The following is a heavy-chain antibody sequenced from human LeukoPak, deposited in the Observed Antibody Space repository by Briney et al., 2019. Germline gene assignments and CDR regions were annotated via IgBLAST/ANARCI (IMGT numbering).Heavy chain of an antibody. CDR1: GFTFSSYA. J-gene: IGHJ6*02. CDR2: IYSGGST. Sequence: GGSLRLSCAASGFTFSSYAMSWLRQAPGKGLEWVSVIYSGGSTYYAVSVKGRFTISRDNSKNTLYLQMNSLRAEDTAVYYCARSLDYYYYYGMDVWGQGTTVTVSS. CDR3: ARSLDYYYYYGMDV. V-gene: IGHV3-66*01.